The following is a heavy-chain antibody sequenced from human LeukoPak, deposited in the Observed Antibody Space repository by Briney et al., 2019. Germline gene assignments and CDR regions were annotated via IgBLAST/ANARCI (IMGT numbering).Heavy chain of an antibody. J-gene: IGHJ5*02. D-gene: IGHD3-3*01. CDR2: IIPIFGTA. V-gene: IGHV1-69*13. Sequence: GASVKVSCKASGGTFSSYAISWVRQAPGQGREWMGGIIPIFGTANYAQKFQGRVTITADESTSTAYMELSSLRSEDTAVYYCARHHGGTYYDFWSGYSKWFDPWCQGTLVTVSS. CDR3: ARHHGGTYYDFWSGYSKWFDP. CDR1: GGTFSSYA.